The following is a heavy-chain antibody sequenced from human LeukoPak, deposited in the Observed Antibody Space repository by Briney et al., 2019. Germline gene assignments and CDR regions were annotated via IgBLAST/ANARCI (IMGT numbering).Heavy chain of an antibody. D-gene: IGHD6-13*01. J-gene: IGHJ5*02. CDR2: IWYDGSNK. CDR3: ARDSQRTYSSSWGAQNWFDP. CDR1: GFTFSSYG. V-gene: IGHV3-33*01. Sequence: GGSLRLSCAASGFTFSSYGMHWVRQAPGKGLEWVAVIWYDGSNKYYADSVKGRFTISRDNSKNTLYLQMNSLRAEDTAVYYCARDSQRTYSSSWGAQNWFDPWGQGTLVTVSS.